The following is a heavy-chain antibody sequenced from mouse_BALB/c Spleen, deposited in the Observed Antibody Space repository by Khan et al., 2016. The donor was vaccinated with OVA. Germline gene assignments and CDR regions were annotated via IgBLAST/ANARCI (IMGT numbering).Heavy chain of an antibody. D-gene: IGHD1-1*01. J-gene: IGHJ3*01. V-gene: IGHV14-3*02. CDR3: ARHGSSFAY. Sequence: VQLKQSGAELVKPGASVKLSCTASGFNIKDTYMHWVKQRPEQGLEWIGRIDPANGNTKYDPKFQGKATITADTSSNTAYLQLSSLTSDVTAVDYCARHGSSFAYWCQGTLVTVSA. CDR1: GFNIKDTY. CDR2: IDPANGNT.